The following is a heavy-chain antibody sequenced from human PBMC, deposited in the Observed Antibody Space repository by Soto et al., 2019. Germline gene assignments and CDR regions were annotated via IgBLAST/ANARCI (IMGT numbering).Heavy chain of an antibody. J-gene: IGHJ4*02. Sequence: QVQLVQSGAEVKKPGSSVKVSCKASGGTFSSYTISWVRQAPGQGLEWMGRIIPILGIANYAQKFQGRVTITADKSTGTAYMELSSLRSEDTAVYYCATDCGGDCYIDYWGQGTLVTVSS. D-gene: IGHD2-21*02. CDR3: ATDCGGDCYIDY. CDR1: GGTFSSYT. V-gene: IGHV1-69*02. CDR2: IIPILGIA.